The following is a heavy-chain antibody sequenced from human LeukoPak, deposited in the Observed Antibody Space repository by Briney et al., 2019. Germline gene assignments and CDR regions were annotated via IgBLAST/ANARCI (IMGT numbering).Heavy chain of an antibody. D-gene: IGHD5-12*01. Sequence: PGGSLRLSCAASGFTFSTYGMHWVRQAPGKGLEWVAFISYGGNNKYYADSVKGRFTVSRDNSKKTLYLQMNSLRAEDTAVYYCTRDSGYNAFDIWGQGTMVTVSS. CDR2: ISYGGNNK. CDR3: TRDSGYNAFDI. CDR1: GFTFSTYG. V-gene: IGHV3-30*03. J-gene: IGHJ3*02.